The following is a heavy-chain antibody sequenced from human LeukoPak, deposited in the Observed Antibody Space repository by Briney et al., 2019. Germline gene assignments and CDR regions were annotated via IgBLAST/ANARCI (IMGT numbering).Heavy chain of an antibody. CDR1: GFTFSNYW. Sequence: GGSLRLSCEGSGFTFSNYWMGWVRQAPGKGLQWVANIKTDGSEKYYVDSVKGRFTISRDNAKNSLYLQMNSLRAEDTAVYYCARADYYDSSGYPAGAFDIWGQGTMVTVSS. D-gene: IGHD3-22*01. CDR2: IKTDGSEK. J-gene: IGHJ3*02. V-gene: IGHV3-7*01. CDR3: ARADYYDSSGYPAGAFDI.